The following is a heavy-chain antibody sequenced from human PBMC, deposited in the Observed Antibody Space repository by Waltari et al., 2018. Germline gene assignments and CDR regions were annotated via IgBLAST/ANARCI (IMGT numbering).Heavy chain of an antibody. CDR1: GGTFIRTA. CDR3: ASRLYDSPWFYFDY. CDR2: IIPIFGTA. Sequence: QVQLVRSGAAGKKPAPTVKVSCKVSGGTFIRTANRFLLKAPGQGLERRGGIIPIFGTANYAQKFQGRVTITADESTSTAYMELSSLRSEDTALYYCASRLYDSPWFYFDYWGQGTLVTVSS. J-gene: IGHJ4*02. V-gene: IGHV1-69*01. D-gene: IGHD3-22*01.